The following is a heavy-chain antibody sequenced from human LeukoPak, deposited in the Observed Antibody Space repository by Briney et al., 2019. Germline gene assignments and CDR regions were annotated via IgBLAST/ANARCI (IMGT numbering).Heavy chain of an antibody. Sequence: SETLSLTRTDDAGSISNYYWSWVRQPPGKGLEWIGYIYYSGSTTYNPSLKSRVTISVDTSKNQFSLKLNAVTAADTAVYYCARRTYFELWGRGTLVTVSS. V-gene: IGHV4-59*08. CDR1: AGSISNYY. J-gene: IGHJ2*01. CDR2: IYYSGST. CDR3: ARRTYFEL.